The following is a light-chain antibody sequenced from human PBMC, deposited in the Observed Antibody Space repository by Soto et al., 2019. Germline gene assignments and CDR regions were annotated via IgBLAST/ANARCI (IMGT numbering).Light chain of an antibody. CDR3: RTYDTSRSGAWV. V-gene: IGLV1-40*01. J-gene: IGLJ3*02. Sequence: QSALTQPPSVSGAPGQRITISCTGSPSNIGADLYVHWYQQFPGKAPKLLIYGTTSRPSGVPDRFSGSQSGTSASLAITGLRAGDEADYYCRTYDTSRSGAWVFGGGTKLTVL. CDR2: GTT. CDR1: PSNIGADLY.